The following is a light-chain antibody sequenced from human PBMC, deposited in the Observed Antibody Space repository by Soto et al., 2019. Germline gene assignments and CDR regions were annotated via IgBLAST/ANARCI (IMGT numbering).Light chain of an antibody. V-gene: IGKV1-33*01. CDR1: QDISNY. J-gene: IGKJ5*01. Sequence: IQMTQSPSSLSASVGGRLTLSRQASQDISNYLNWYQQKPGKAPKLLIYDASNLETGVPSRFSGTGSGTEFTLTIDSLQPDDFATYYCQQYHTSSITFGQGTRLEIK. CDR3: QQYHTSSIT. CDR2: DAS.